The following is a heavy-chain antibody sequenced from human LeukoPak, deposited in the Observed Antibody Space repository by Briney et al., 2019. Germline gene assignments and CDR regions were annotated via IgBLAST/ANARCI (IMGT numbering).Heavy chain of an antibody. CDR1: GYTFTSYY. J-gene: IGHJ4*02. V-gene: IGHV1-46*01. D-gene: IGHD6-19*01. CDR2: INPSGGST. Sequence: ASVKVSCKASGYTFTSYYMHWVRQAPGQGLEWMGIINPSGGSTGYAQKFQGRVTMTRDTSTSTVYMELSSLRSEDTAVYYCARDGMGDMGFAAVAAYYFDYWGQGTLVTVSS. CDR3: ARDGMGDMGFAAVAAYYFDY.